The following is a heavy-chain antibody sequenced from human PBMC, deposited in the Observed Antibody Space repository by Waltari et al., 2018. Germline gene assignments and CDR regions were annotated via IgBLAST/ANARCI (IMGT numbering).Heavy chain of an antibody. V-gene: IGHV3-33*01. CDR3: ARDSDYSIGWFGGGFDY. CDR1: GFTFTAYG. Sequence: QVQLVESGGGVVQPGRSLRLSCEASGFTFTAYGMHWVRQAPGKGLGGVEVIWFDGSNKHYADSVKGRFTIYRDNSRNTLYLQMSGLRADDTAVYYCARDSDYSIGWFGGGFDYWGQGTLVTVSS. CDR2: IWFDGSNK. J-gene: IGHJ4*02. D-gene: IGHD3-16*01.